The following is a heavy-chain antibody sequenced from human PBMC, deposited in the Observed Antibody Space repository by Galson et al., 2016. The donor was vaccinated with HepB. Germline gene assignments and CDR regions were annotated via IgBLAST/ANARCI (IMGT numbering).Heavy chain of an antibody. V-gene: IGHV3-30*18. Sequence: SLRLSCAASGFTFSSYGMHWVRQAPGKGLEWVAAISYDGSNKYYADSVKGRFTISRDNSKNTLYLQMNSLRAEDTAVYYCAKSGRYYGVDHFDYWGQGTLVTVSS. J-gene: IGHJ4*02. CDR3: AKSGRYYGVDHFDY. CDR1: GFTFSSYG. CDR2: ISYDGSNK. D-gene: IGHD4-17*01.